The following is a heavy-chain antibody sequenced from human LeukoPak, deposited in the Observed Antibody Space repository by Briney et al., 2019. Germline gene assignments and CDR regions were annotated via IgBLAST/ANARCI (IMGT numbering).Heavy chain of an antibody. V-gene: IGHV3-23*01. J-gene: IGHJ4*02. CDR1: GFTFSTYV. D-gene: IGHD4-17*01. CDR2: VSESGVGT. Sequence: GGSLRLACVASGFTFSTYVMGWVRQVPGKGLEWVSSVSESGVGTYYVDSVKGRFTISRDNSKDTLYLQMNSLRAEDTAVYYCAKDQDYGHYRLLDYWGQGTLVTVSS. CDR3: AKDQDYGHYRLLDY.